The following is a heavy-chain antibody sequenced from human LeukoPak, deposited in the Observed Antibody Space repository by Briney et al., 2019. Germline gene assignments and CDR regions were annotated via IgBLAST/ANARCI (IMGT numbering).Heavy chain of an antibody. CDR3: ARSSGWYYFDY. Sequence: SETLSLTCAVYGGSFSGYYWSWIRQPPGKGLEWIGEINHSGSTNYNPSLKSRVTISVDTSKNQFSLKLSSVTAADTAVYYCARSSGWYYFDYWGQGTLVTVSS. CDR1: GGSFSGYY. J-gene: IGHJ4*02. D-gene: IGHD6-19*01. CDR2: INHSGST. V-gene: IGHV4-34*01.